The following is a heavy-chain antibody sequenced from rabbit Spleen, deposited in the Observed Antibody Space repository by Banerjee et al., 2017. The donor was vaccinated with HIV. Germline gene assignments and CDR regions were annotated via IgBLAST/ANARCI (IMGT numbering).Heavy chain of an antibody. J-gene: IGHJ4*01. V-gene: IGHV1S40*01. CDR2: IAAGSSGST. CDR1: GVSFSFSSY. CDR3: ARDSAGREDFNL. Sequence: QSLEESGGDLVKPGASLTLTCTASGVSFSFSSYMCWVRQAPGKGLEWIACIAAGSSGSTYYATWAKGRFTISKTSSTTVTLHMTSLTAADTAAYFCARDSAGREDFNLWGPGTLVTVS. D-gene: IGHD4-2*01.